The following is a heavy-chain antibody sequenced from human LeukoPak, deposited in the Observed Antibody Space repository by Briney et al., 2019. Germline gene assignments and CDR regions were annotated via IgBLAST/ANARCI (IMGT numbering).Heavy chain of an antibody. CDR2: INHSGST. CDR3: ARGRRGIQLCLKRVNWFDP. V-gene: IGHV4-34*01. Sequence: PSETLSLTCAVYGGSFSGYYWGWIRQPPGKGLEWIGEINHSGSTNYNPSLKSRVTISVDTSKNQFSLKLSSVTAADTAVYYCARGRRGIQLCLKRVNWFDPGGQGTLVTVSS. CDR1: GGSFSGYY. D-gene: IGHD5-18*01. J-gene: IGHJ5*02.